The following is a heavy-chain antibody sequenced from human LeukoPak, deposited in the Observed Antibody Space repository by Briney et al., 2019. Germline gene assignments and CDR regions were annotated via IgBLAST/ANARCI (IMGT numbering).Heavy chain of an antibody. CDR3: ARDPLRYYYYGMDV. J-gene: IGHJ6*02. CDR2: ISAYNGNT. CDR1: GYTFTSYG. Sequence: ASVKVSCKASGYTFTSYGISWVRQAPGQGLEWMGWISAYNGNTNYAQKLQGRVTMTTDTSTSTAYMELRSLRSDDTAVYYCARDPLRYYYYGMDVWGQGTTVTASS. V-gene: IGHV1-18*01.